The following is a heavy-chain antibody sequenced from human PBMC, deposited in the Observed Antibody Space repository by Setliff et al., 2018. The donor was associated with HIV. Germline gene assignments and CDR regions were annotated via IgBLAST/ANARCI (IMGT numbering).Heavy chain of an antibody. CDR2: INQDGREK. V-gene: IGHV3-7*01. CDR1: GFTFTTYW. D-gene: IGHD3-22*01. Sequence: LRLSCAASGFTFTTYWMSWVRQAPGRGLEWVANINQDGREKYYVDSVKGRFTISRDNAKNSVYLQMNSLRGEDTAVYYCAGSRGYFVKADWGQGTLVTSPQ. J-gene: IGHJ4*02. CDR3: AGSRGYFVKAD.